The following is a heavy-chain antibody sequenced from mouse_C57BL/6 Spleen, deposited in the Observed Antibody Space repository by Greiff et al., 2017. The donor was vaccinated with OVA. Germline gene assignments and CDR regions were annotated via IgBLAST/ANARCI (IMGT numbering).Heavy chain of an antibody. J-gene: IGHJ3*01. CDR1: GYSITSGYD. CDR3: ARGDYGSSYVGFAY. D-gene: IGHD1-1*01. V-gene: IGHV3-1*01. Sequence: EVQVVESGPGMVKPSQSLSLTCTVTGYSITSGYDWHWIRHFPGNKLEWMGYISYSGSTNYNPSLKSRISITHDTSKNHFFLKLNSVTTEDTATYYCARGDYGSSYVGFAYWGQGTLVTVSA. CDR2: ISYSGST.